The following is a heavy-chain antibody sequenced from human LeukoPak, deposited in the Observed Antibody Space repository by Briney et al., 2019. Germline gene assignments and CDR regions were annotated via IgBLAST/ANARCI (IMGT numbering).Heavy chain of an antibody. CDR2: FYYCRGT. CDR1: GDSITSFY. D-gene: IGHD6-19*01. J-gene: IGHJ6*03. Sequence: SETLSLTCTVSGDSITSFYWSWIRQSPGKGLEWIGYFYYCRGTTYNPSLRSRATILADTSQNQFSLKLRSVTAADTAVYYCARAISAWSYFYYMDVWGKGTTVTVSS. V-gene: IGHV4-59*13. CDR3: ARAISAWSYFYYMDV.